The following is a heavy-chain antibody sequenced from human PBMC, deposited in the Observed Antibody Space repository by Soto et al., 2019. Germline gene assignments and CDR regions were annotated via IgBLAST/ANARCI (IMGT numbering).Heavy chain of an antibody. CDR2: IYHSGSS. J-gene: IGHJ4*02. D-gene: IGHD3-22*01. Sequence: SETLSLTCTVSGGSISSYYWSRIRQPPGKGLEWIGYIYHSGSSNYNPPLKSRVTILLDTSKNQLSLKLSSVTAADTAVYYCARGYYYYDKWGQGTLVTVSS. CDR1: GGSISSYY. V-gene: IGHV4-59*08. CDR3: ARGYYYYDK.